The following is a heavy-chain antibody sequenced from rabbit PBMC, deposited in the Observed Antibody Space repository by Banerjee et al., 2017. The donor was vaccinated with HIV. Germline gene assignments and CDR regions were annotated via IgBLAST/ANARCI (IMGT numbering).Heavy chain of an antibody. CDR2: INTGSGYS. J-gene: IGHJ4*01. D-gene: IGHD4-2*01. CDR3: ARDVAGREDFNL. Sequence: QSLEESGGDLVKTAASLTLTCTASGFSFSGTYDMCWVRQAPGKGLEWIGCINTGSGYSYDASGAKGRFTITRSTSLNTVTLQMPSLTAADTATYFCARDVAGREDFNLWGPGTLVTVS. CDR1: GFSFSGTYD. V-gene: IGHV1S40*01.